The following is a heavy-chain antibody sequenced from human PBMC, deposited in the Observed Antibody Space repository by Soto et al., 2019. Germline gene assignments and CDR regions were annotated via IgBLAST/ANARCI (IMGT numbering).Heavy chain of an antibody. D-gene: IGHD2-2*01. Sequence: GGSLRLSCTASGFTFGDYAMSWFRQAPGKGLEWVGFIRSKAYGGTTEYAASVKGRFTISRDDSKSIAYLQMNSLKTEDTAVYYCTRDREDIVVVPAAIWPSALLQPEGNWFDPWGQGTLVTVSS. J-gene: IGHJ5*02. CDR1: GFTFGDYA. CDR2: IRSKAYGGTT. V-gene: IGHV3-49*03. CDR3: TRDREDIVVVPAAIWPSALLQPEGNWFDP.